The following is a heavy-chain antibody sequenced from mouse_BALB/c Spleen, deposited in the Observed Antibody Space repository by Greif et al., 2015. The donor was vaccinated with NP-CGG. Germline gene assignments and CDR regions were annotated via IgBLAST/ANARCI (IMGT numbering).Heavy chain of an antibody. Sequence: QVQLQQSGAELVRPGASVTLSCKASGYTFTDYEMHWVKQTPVHGLEWIGAIDPETGGTAYNQKFKGKATLTADKSSSTAYMELRSLTSEDSAVYYCTRKPLLLPFDYWGQGTTLTVSS. CDR1: GYTFTDYE. CDR2: IDPETGGT. J-gene: IGHJ2*01. V-gene: IGHV1-15*01. CDR3: TRKPLLLPFDY. D-gene: IGHD1-1*01.